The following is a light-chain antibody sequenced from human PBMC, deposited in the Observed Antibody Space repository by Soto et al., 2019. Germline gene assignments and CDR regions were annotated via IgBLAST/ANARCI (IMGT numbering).Light chain of an antibody. Sequence: EIVLTQSPGTLSLSPGERATLSCRASQSVSDNYLAWYQQKPGQAPRFLISGASSRATGIPDRFTGSGSGTDFTLTISRLEPEDFAVYYCQQYGTSPWTFGKGTTVEI. V-gene: IGKV3-20*01. CDR3: QQYGTSPWT. J-gene: IGKJ1*01. CDR1: QSVSDNY. CDR2: GAS.